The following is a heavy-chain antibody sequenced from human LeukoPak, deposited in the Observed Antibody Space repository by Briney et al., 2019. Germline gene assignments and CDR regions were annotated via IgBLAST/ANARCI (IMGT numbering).Heavy chain of an antibody. D-gene: IGHD3-9*01. Sequence: GGSLRLSCAASGFTFSSYGMSWVRQAPGKGLEWVSAISGSGGSTYYADSVKGRFTISRDNSKNTLYLQMNSLRAEDTAVYYCAKGTGAYDILTGYYSDRYFDYWGQGTLVTVSS. CDR1: GFTFSSYG. CDR3: AKGTGAYDILTGYYSDRYFDY. V-gene: IGHV3-23*01. J-gene: IGHJ4*02. CDR2: ISGSGGST.